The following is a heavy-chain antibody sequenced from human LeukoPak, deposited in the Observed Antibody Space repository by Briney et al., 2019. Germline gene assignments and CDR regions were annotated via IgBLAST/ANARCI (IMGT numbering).Heavy chain of an antibody. CDR3: ARDFRTNYYYMDV. J-gene: IGHJ6*03. D-gene: IGHD1-14*01. Sequence: GGSLRLSCAASGFTFSSYEMNWVRQAPGKGLEWVSYISSSGSTIYYADSVKGRFTISRDNAKNTLYVQMNSLRAEDTALYYCARDFRTNYYYMDVWGKGTTVTVSS. V-gene: IGHV3-48*03. CDR2: ISSSGSTI. CDR1: GFTFSSYE.